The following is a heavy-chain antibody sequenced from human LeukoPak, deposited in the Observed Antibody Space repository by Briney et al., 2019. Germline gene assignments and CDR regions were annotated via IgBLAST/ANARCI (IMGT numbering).Heavy chain of an antibody. CDR2: IYHSGST. J-gene: IGHJ5*02. CDR1: GGSLSGGFT. CDR3: ARGDYGGLGA. V-gene: IGHV4-30-2*01. D-gene: IGHD4-23*01. Sequence: KASETLSLTCAVSGGSLSGGFTWSWIRQPLGKGREWIGFIYHSGSTYYNPSLKSRVTISIDTSKNQVSLNLTSVTAADTAMYFCARGDYGGLGAWGQGILVTVSS.